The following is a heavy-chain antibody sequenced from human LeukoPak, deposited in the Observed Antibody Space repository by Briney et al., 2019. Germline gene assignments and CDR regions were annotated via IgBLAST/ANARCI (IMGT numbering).Heavy chain of an antibody. CDR3: ASSGSLHYYYYYYMDV. CDR2: IDHSGST. CDR1: GYSISSGYY. D-gene: IGHD3-10*01. Sequence: SETLSLTCTVSGYSISSGYYWGWIRQPPGKGLEWTGSIDHSGSTYYNPSLKSRITISVDTSKNQFSLKLSSVTAADTAVYYCASSGSLHYYYYYYMDVWGKGTTVTISS. J-gene: IGHJ6*03. V-gene: IGHV4-38-2*02.